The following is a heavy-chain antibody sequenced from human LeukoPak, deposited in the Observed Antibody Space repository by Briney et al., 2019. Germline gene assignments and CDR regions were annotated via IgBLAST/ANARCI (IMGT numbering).Heavy chain of an antibody. D-gene: IGHD3-10*01. CDR1: GFSFSDYY. CDR2: IWSSTI. CDR3: ARGGRRTFDN. V-gene: IGHV3-11*01. J-gene: IGHJ4*02. Sequence: KTGGSLRLSCAASGFSFSDYYMSWIRQAPGKGLEWVSYIWSSTISYTDSVKGRFTISRDNAKNSLYLQVNSLRAEDTAVYYCARGGRRTFDNCGQGSLVTVSS.